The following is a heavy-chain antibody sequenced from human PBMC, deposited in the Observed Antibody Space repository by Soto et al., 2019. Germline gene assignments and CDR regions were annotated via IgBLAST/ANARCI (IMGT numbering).Heavy chain of an antibody. J-gene: IGHJ4*02. CDR1: GGSFSSSSYY. D-gene: IGHD1-26*01. CDR3: AIIGGANYD. CDR2: IYSSRSA. Sequence: SETLSLTCSVSGGSFSSSSYYWGWIRQPAGKGLEWIGHIYSSRSANYNPSLKSRVSMSVDTSKNQFSLKLNSVTAADKAVYYCAIIGGANYDWGQGALVTVSS. V-gene: IGHV4-61*05.